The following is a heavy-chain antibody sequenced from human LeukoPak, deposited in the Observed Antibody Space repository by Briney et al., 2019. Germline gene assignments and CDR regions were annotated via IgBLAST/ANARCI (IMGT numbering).Heavy chain of an antibody. CDR2: IYYSGST. J-gene: IGHJ3*02. Sequence: KSSETLSPTCTVSGGSISSSSYYWGWIRQPPGKGLEWIGSIYYSGSTYYNPSLKSRVTISVDTSKNQFSLKLSSVTAADMAVYYCARGGDGYNYFAAFDIWGQGTMVTVSS. CDR3: ARGGDGYNYFAAFDI. CDR1: GGSISSSSYY. D-gene: IGHD5-24*01. V-gene: IGHV4-39*07.